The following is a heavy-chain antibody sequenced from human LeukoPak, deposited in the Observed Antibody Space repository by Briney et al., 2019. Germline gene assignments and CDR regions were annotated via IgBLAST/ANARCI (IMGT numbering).Heavy chain of an antibody. D-gene: IGHD3-16*01. CDR2: IGNEGST. V-gene: IGHV3-13*01. CDR3: IRDLGLSHAYGAFDV. Sequence: GGSLRLSCEASGFTFSLYDMHWVRQATGKSLEWVSGIGNEGSTFYPGSLKGRFTISRDNAKNSLYLQMNSLSAEDTAVYYCIRDLGLSHAYGAFDVWGQGALVTVSS. J-gene: IGHJ3*01. CDR1: GFTFSLYD.